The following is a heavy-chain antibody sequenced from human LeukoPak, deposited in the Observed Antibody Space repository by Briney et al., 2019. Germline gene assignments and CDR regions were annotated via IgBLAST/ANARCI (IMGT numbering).Heavy chain of an antibody. D-gene: IGHD2-2*01. Sequence: ASVKVSCKASGYTFTTNYIHWVRQAPGQGLEWMGIINPSIGNTNYAQKFEGRVTMTRDTSTSTVYMELSSLRSEDTAVYYCARSPIVVVPAAMPYYFDYWGQGTLVTVSS. CDR3: ARSPIVVVPAAMPYYFDY. CDR1: GYTFTTNY. V-gene: IGHV1-46*01. J-gene: IGHJ4*02. CDR2: INPSIGNT.